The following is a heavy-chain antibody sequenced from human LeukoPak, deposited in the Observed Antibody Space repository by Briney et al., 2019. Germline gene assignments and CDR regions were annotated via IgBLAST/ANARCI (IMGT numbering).Heavy chain of an antibody. CDR1: GYSISSGYY. J-gene: IGHJ6*03. CDR2: IYHSGST. CDR3: ARGYSYANYYYYYMDV. D-gene: IGHD5-18*01. Sequence: SETLSLTCTVSGYSISSGYYWGWIRQPPGKGLEWIGSIYHSGSTNYNPSLKSRVTISVDTSKNQFSLKLSSVTAADTAVYCCARGYSYANYYYYYMDVWGKGTTVTVSS. V-gene: IGHV4-38-2*02.